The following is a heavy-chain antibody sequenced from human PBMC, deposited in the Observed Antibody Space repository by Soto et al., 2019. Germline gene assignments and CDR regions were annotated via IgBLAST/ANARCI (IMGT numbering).Heavy chain of an antibody. CDR1: GFTFSSYS. CDR2: MSFDGNSK. Sequence: QVQLVESGGGVVQPGRSLRLSCAASGFTFSSYSMHWVRQAPGKGLEWVAAMSFDGNSKYFADSVKGRFTISRDNSKNTLSRQMNSLGADDSAVYYCARGRSVIDHDDFEYWGQGTLVTVSS. D-gene: IGHD2-21*01. CDR3: ARGRSVIDHDDFEY. V-gene: IGHV3-30-3*01. J-gene: IGHJ4*02.